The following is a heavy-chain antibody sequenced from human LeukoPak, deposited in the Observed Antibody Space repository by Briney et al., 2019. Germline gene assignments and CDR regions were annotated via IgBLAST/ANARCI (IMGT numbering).Heavy chain of an antibody. CDR2: ITTNGGTT. CDR3: VKAYNWNVYSSGDF. Sequence: PGGSLRLSCSASGFTFRKNSMYWVRQAPGKGLQYVSAITTNGGTTYYADSVKGRFTISRDNSKNALFLQMSTLRTEDTAVYYCVKAYNWNVYSSGDFWGQGTLVTVSS. D-gene: IGHD1-1*01. V-gene: IGHV3-64D*06. CDR1: GFTFRKNS. J-gene: IGHJ4*02.